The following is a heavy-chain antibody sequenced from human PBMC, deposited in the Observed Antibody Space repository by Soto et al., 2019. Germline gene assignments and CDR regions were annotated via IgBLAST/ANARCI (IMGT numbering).Heavy chain of an antibody. CDR1: GFTVNSNY. V-gene: IGHV3-66*01. D-gene: IGHD2-21*02. J-gene: IGHJ4*02. Sequence: GGSLRLSCAVSGFTVNSNYMSWVRQAPGKGLEWVSLIYSGDNTVYADSVKGRFTISRDNSKNTLSLQMNSLRAEDTAVYYCAKDPNGDYVGAFDDWGQGTLVTVSS. CDR2: IYSGDNT. CDR3: AKDPNGDYVGAFDD.